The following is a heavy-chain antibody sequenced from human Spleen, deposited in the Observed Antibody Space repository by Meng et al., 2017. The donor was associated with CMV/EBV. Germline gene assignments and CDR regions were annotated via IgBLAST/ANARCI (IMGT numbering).Heavy chain of an antibody. J-gene: IGHJ4*02. CDR3: AKDGGCRYSGYEDLFDY. CDR2: IRYDGSNK. CDR1: GFTLSYYG. Sequence: GESLKISCAASGFTLSYYGMHWVRQAPGKGLEWVAFIRYDGSNKYYADSVKGRFTISRDNSKNTLYLQMNSLRVDDTAVYYCAKDGGCRYSGYEDLFDYWGQGTLVTVSS. V-gene: IGHV3-30*02. D-gene: IGHD5-12*01.